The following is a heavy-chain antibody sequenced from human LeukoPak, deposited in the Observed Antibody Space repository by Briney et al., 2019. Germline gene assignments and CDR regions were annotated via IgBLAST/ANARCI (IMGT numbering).Heavy chain of an antibody. CDR2: IYYSGST. CDR1: GGSVSSGSYY. CDR3: ARDKTNWFDP. Sequence: SETLSLTCTVSGGSVSSGSYYWSWIRQPPGKGLEWIGYIYYSGSTSYNPSLKSRVTISVDMSKNQFSLKLSSVTAADTAVYYCARDKTNWFDPWGQGTLVTVSS. V-gene: IGHV4-61*01. J-gene: IGHJ5*02.